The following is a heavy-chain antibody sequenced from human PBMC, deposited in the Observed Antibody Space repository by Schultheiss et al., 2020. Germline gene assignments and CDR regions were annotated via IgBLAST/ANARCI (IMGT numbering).Heavy chain of an antibody. CDR3: TYHHLYDSSGRTLDY. Sequence: WGSLRLSCAGSGFTFSDAWMSWIRQPPGKGLEWIGYIYYSGSTNYNPSLKSRVTISVDTSKNQFSLKLSSVTAADTAVYYCTYHHLYDSSGRTLDYWGQGTLVTVSS. V-gene: IGHV4-59*01. CDR1: GFTFSDAW. CDR2: IYYSGST. J-gene: IGHJ4*02. D-gene: IGHD3-22*01.